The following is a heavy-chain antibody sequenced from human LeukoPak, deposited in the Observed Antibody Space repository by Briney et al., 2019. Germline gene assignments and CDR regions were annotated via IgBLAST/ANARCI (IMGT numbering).Heavy chain of an antibody. CDR3: ARDQGVAARVNAFDI. D-gene: IGHD6-6*01. CDR2: IYTSGST. Sequence: PSQTLSLTCTVSGGSISSGSYYWSWIRQPAGKGLEWIGRIYTSGSTNYNPSLKSRVTISVDTSKNQFSLKLSSVTAADTAVYYCARDQGVAARVNAFDIWGQGTMVTVSS. CDR1: GGSISSGSYY. J-gene: IGHJ3*02. V-gene: IGHV4-61*02.